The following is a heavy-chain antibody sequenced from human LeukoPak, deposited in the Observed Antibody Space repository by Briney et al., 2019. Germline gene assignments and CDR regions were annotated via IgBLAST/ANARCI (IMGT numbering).Heavy chain of an antibody. CDR1: GFTFSSYA. V-gene: IGHV3-30*04. CDR2: ISYDGSNK. J-gene: IGHJ5*02. Sequence: PGRSLRLSCAASGFTFSSYAMHWVRQAPGKGLEWVAVISYDGSNKYYADSVKGRFTISRDNAKNSLYLQMNSLRAEDTAVYYCARDGEVLGSSWFWFDPWGQGTLVTVSS. CDR3: ARDGEVLGSSWFWFDP. D-gene: IGHD6-13*01.